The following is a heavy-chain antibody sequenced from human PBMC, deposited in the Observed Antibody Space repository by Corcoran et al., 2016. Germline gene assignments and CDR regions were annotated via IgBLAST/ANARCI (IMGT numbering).Heavy chain of an antibody. CDR2: ISTYSGNT. J-gene: IGHJ3*02. Sequence: QVQLVQSGAEVKKPGASVKVSCKASGYTFTSYAISWVRQAPGQGLEWMGWISTYSGNTNYAQKLQGRVTMTTDTSTSTAYMEVRSLRSDDTALYYCARSHEFSMGPGNNAFDIWGQGTMVTVSS. CDR3: ARSHEFSMGPGNNAFDI. D-gene: IGHD1-20*01. V-gene: IGHV1-18*01. CDR1: GYTFTSYA.